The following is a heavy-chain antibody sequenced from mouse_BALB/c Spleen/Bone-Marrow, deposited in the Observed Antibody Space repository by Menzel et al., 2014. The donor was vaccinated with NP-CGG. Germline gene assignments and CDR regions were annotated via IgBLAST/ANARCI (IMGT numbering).Heavy chain of an antibody. J-gene: IGHJ4*01. CDR2: INPSTGYT. D-gene: IGHD2-1*01. V-gene: IGHV1-7*01. CDR3: ARGNPLYAMDY. CDR1: GYTFTSYW. Sequence: QVQLKESGAELAKPGASVKMSCTASGYTFTSYWMHWVKQRPGQGLEWIGYINPSTGYTDYNQKFNDKATLTADKSSSTAYMQLSSLTSKDSAVYYCARGNPLYAMDYWGQGTSVTVSS.